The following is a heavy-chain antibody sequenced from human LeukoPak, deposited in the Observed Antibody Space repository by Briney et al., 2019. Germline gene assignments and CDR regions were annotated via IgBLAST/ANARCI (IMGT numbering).Heavy chain of an antibody. Sequence: SETLSLTCAVYGGSFSGYYWSWIRQPPGKGLEWIGEINHSGSTNYNPSLKSRVTISIDTSKNQFSLKLSSVTAADTAVYYCARNNGPVLEPWGQGSLVTVSS. CDR2: INHSGST. J-gene: IGHJ5*02. CDR3: ARNNGPVLEP. D-gene: IGHD1-14*01. CDR1: GGSFSGYY. V-gene: IGHV4-34*01.